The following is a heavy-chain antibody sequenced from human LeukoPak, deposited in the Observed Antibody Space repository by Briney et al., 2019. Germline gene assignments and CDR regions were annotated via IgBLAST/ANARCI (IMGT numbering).Heavy chain of an antibody. J-gene: IGHJ4*02. V-gene: IGHV3-30*03. CDR1: GFTFSTYA. Sequence: GGSLRLSCAASGFTFSTYAIHWVRQAPGKGLEWVAVISYDGTNKYYSDSVRGRFAISRDNPKNTLYLQMNNLRPGDTAVHYCATVGGSADYWGQGTLVSVSS. CDR3: ATVGGSADY. CDR2: ISYDGTNK. D-gene: IGHD2-15*01.